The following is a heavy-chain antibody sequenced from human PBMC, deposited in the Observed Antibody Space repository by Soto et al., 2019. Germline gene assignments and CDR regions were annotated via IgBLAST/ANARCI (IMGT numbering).Heavy chain of an antibody. CDR1: GGPISIHY. Sequence: ASETLSLTCTVSGGPISIHYWSWIRQSPGKGMEWIGNIDYSGSTNYNPSLKSRVTISVDTSKKQFSLKLRSVTGAATAVYYCASMRTHGVEYFDYCRQVPVVTTSS. J-gene: IGHJ4*02. CDR2: IDYSGST. CDR3: ASMRTHGVEYFDY. V-gene: IGHV4-59*11. D-gene: IGHD2-8*01.